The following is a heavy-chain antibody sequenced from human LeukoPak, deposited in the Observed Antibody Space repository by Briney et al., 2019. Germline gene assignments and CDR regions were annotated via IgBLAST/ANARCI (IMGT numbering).Heavy chain of an antibody. D-gene: IGHD3-10*01. CDR2: IYYCGST. Sequence: SETLSLTCTVSGGSISSSSYYWGWIRQPPGKGLEWIGSIYYCGSTYYNPYLKSRVTISVDTSKHPFSLKLSSVTAADTAVYYCARDPIGYYYGSGSYYNDWGQGTLVTVSS. V-gene: IGHV4-39*07. J-gene: IGHJ4*02. CDR3: ARDPIGYYYGSGSYYND. CDR1: GGSISSSSYY.